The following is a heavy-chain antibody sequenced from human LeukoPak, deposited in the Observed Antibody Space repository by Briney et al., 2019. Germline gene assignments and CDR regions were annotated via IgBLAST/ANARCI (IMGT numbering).Heavy chain of an antibody. CDR2: ISGSGGST. CDR3: AKLVRIVVVPAAISL. D-gene: IGHD2-2*01. J-gene: IGHJ4*02. Sequence: GGSLRLSCAASGFTFSSYAMSWVRQAPGKGLEWVSAISGSGGSTYYADSVKGRFTISRDNSKNTLYLQMNSLRAEDTAVYYCAKLVRIVVVPAAISLWGQGTLVTVSS. V-gene: IGHV3-23*01. CDR1: GFTFSSYA.